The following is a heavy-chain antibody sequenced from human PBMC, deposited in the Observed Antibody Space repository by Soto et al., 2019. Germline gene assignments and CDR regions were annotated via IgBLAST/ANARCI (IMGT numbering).Heavy chain of an antibody. CDR3: ATVYDSRGYYYISYTFDI. CDR2: FDLEDGET. D-gene: IGHD3-22*01. Sequence: ASVKVSCKVSGDSLIGLAMHWVRQAPGKGLEWMGGFDLEDGETIYAQKFQGRVTMTEDTSTDTGYMELSSLRSEDTAIYYCATVYDSRGYYYISYTFDIWGQGTMVTV. V-gene: IGHV1-24*01. J-gene: IGHJ3*02. CDR1: GDSLIGLA.